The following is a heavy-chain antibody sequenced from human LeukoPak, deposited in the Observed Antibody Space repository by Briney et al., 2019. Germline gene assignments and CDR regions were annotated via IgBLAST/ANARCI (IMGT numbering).Heavy chain of an antibody. CDR2: INWNGGST. J-gene: IGHJ3*02. Sequence: GGSLRLSCAASGFTFDDYGMSWVRQAPGKGLEWVSTINWNGGSTGYADSVKGRFTISRDNAKNSLYLQMNSLRAEDTALYYCARHGGEGYCSSTSCNDAFDIWGQGTMVTVSS. V-gene: IGHV3-20*04. CDR1: GFTFDDYG. D-gene: IGHD2-2*01. CDR3: ARHGGEGYCSSTSCNDAFDI.